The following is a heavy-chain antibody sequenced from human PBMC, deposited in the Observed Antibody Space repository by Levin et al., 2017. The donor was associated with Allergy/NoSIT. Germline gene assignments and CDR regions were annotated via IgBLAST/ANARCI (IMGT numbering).Heavy chain of an antibody. CDR2: ISYDGSNK. D-gene: IGHD2-21*02. V-gene: IGHV3-30-3*01. Sequence: GGSLRLSCAASGFTFSSYAMHWVRQAPGKGLEWVAVISYDGSNKYYADSVKGRFTISRDNSKNTLYLQMNSLRAEDTAVYYCARDHNQHIVVVTATRIDYWGQGTLVTVSS. J-gene: IGHJ4*02. CDR1: GFTFSSYA. CDR3: ARDHNQHIVVVTATRIDY.